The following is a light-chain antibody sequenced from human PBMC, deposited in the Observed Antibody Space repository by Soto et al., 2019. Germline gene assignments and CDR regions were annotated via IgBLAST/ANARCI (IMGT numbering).Light chain of an antibody. CDR1: QSVGTN. J-gene: IGKJ1*01. CDR3: QQYNNWPPDRT. CDR2: GAS. Sequence: EIVMPQSPATLSASPGQRATPSCRASQSVGTNLACYQLKPGQAPRLLIYGASTRATGIPARFSGSGSGTDFTLTISSLPSENFAIYFCQQYNNWPPDRTFGQGTKVEIK. V-gene: IGKV3-15*01.